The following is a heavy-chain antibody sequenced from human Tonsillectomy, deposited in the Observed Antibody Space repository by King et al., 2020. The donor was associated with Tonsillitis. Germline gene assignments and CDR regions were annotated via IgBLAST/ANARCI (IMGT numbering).Heavy chain of an antibody. V-gene: IGHV3-33*01. CDR3: ARGEVVVVDYYYMDV. Sequence: VQLVESGGGVVQPGRSLRLSCAASGFTFSSYGMHWVRQAPGKGLEWVAVIWYDGSNKYYGDSVKGRFTISRDNSKNTLYLQMNSLRSEDTAVYYCARGEVVVVDYYYMDVWGKGTTVTVSS. CDR2: IWYDGSNK. CDR1: GFTFSSYG. J-gene: IGHJ6*03. D-gene: IGHD2-15*01.